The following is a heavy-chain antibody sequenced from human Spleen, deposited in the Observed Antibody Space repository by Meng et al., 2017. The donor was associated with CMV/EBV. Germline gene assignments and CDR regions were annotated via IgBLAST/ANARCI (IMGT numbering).Heavy chain of an antibody. CDR2: ISSSSSYI. D-gene: IGHD3-16*01. CDR3: ARVGYYYYYDMDV. CDR1: GFTFSSYS. V-gene: IGHV3-21*01. Sequence: GESLKISCAASGFTFSSYSMNWVRQAPGKGLEWVSSISSSSSYIYYADSVKGRFTISRDNAKNSLYLQMNSLRAEDTAVYYCARVGYYYYYDMDVWGQGTTVTVSS. J-gene: IGHJ6*02.